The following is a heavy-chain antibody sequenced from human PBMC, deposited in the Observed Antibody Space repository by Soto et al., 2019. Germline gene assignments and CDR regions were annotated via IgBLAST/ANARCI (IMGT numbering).Heavy chain of an antibody. CDR2: IDPSDSYT. J-gene: IGHJ5*02. CDR1: GYSFTSYW. CDR3: ARHWRGDCYPPPPRCDP. D-gene: IGHD2-21*02. Sequence: RGASLKISCKGSGYSFTSYWISWVRQMPGKGLEWMGRIDPSDSYTNYSPSFQGHVTISADKSISTAYLQWSSLKASDTAMYYCARHWRGDCYPPPPRCDPWGQGTLVTVSS. V-gene: IGHV5-10-1*01.